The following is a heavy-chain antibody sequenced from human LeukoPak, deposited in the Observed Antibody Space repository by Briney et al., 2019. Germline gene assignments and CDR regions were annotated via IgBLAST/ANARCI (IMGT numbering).Heavy chain of an antibody. CDR1: GGSISSYY. CDR2: ISTSGST. J-gene: IGHJ4*02. D-gene: IGHD3-22*01. V-gene: IGHV4-4*09. Sequence: PSETLSLTCTVSGGSISSYYWSWIRQPPGQGLEWIGYISTSGSTKCNPSLKSRVTISVDTSKNQFSLKLSSVTAADTAVYYCARLHTSGHSDYWGQGTLVTVSS. CDR3: ARLHTSGHSDY.